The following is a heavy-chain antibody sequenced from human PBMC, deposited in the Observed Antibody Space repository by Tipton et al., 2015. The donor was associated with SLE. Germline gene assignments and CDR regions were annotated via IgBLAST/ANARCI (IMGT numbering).Heavy chain of an antibody. Sequence: TLSLTCAVYGGSFSGYSWSWIRQPPGQGLEWIGSIYHSGSTNYNPSLKSRVTISVDTSKNQFSLNLSSVTAADTAVYYCARGAKERITLVRVRPYYFDYWGQGSLVTVSS. D-gene: IGHD3-10*01. CDR3: ARGAKERITLVRVRPYYFDY. CDR1: GGSFSGYS. V-gene: IGHV4-34*01. CDR2: IYHSGST. J-gene: IGHJ4*01.